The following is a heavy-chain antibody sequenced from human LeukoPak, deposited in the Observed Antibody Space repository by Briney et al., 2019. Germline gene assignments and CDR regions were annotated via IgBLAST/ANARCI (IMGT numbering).Heavy chain of an antibody. CDR2: INESGST. Sequence: PSETLSLTCAVYGASFSGDYWSWIRQPPGKGPEWIGDINESGSTNYHPSLKSRVTMSVDTSNNHFSLRLTSLTAADTAVYYCARNFDSWGQGTLVTVSS. CDR3: ARNFDS. V-gene: IGHV4-34*01. CDR1: GASFSGDY. J-gene: IGHJ5*01.